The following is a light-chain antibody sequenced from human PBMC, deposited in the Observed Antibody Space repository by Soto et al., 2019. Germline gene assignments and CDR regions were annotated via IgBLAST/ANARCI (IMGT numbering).Light chain of an antibody. CDR2: DPS. J-gene: IGKJ4*01. CDR1: QSVSSNY. Sequence: EIVLTQSPGTLSLSPGERATLSCMARQSVSSNYLVWYQQKPGQAPRLLVFDPSNRATGIPHRFSGSGSGTDFTLTISRLEPQDFAVYYCQQYGSSPLTFGGGTKVEIK. V-gene: IGKV3-20*01. CDR3: QQYGSSPLT.